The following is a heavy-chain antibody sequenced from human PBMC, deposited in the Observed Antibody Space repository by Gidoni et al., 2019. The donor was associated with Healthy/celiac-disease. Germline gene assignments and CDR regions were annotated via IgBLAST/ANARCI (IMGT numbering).Heavy chain of an antibody. CDR3: ATGKWLALEYYFDY. CDR1: GFTFSSYD. Sequence: EVQLVESGGGLVQPGGSLRLSCAASGFTFSSYDMHWVRQATGTGLEWVSAIGTAGDTYYPGSVKGRFTISRENAKNSLYLQMNSLRAGDTAVYYCATGKWLALEYYFDYWGQGTLVTVSS. D-gene: IGHD6-19*01. CDR2: IGTAGDT. J-gene: IGHJ4*02. V-gene: IGHV3-13*04.